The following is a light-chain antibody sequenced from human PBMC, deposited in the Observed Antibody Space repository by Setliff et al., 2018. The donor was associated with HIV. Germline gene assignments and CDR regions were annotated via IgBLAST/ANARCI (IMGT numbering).Light chain of an antibody. V-gene: IGLV2-14*01. CDR2: EVN. J-gene: IGLJ2*01. CDR3: TSFTTSSTLV. Sequence: QSVLTQPASVSGSPGQSITISCTGSRSDIGAYTYVSWYQHHPGKAPKLIISEVNKRPSGVSTRFSGSRTGNTASLTISGLQAEDESDYYCTSFTTSSTLVFGGGTKSPS. CDR1: RSDIGAYTY.